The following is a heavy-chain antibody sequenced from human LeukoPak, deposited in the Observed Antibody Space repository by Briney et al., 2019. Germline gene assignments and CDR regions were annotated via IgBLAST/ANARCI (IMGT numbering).Heavy chain of an antibody. CDR1: GGSISSYY. V-gene: IGHV4-4*07. CDR2: ISTSGST. J-gene: IGHJ4*02. D-gene: IGHD3-22*01. CDR3: ARVRYSDCSLLTRKRSYYFDY. Sequence: SETLSLTCTVSGGSISSYYWSWIRQPPGKGLESIGHISTSGSTNYNPSLKSRVTMSVDTSKNQFSLKLSSVTAADTAVYYCARVRYSDCSLLTRKRSYYFDYWGQGTLVTVSS.